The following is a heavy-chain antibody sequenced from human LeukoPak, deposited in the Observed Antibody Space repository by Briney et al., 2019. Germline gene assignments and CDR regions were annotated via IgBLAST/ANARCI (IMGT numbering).Heavy chain of an antibody. Sequence: PSETLSLTCTVSGGSISGYYWSWIRQPPGKGLEWIGYIYYSGSTNYNPSLKSRVTISVDTSKNQFSLKLSSVTAADTAVYYCARGHLPTTYWGAWYFDLWGRGTLVTVSS. D-gene: IGHD7-27*01. CDR2: IYYSGST. V-gene: IGHV4-59*01. J-gene: IGHJ2*01. CDR3: ARGHLPTTYWGAWYFDL. CDR1: GGSISGYY.